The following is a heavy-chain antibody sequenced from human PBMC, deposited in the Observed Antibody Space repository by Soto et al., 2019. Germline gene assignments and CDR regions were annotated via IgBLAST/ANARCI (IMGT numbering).Heavy chain of an antibody. Sequence: SVKVSCKASGFTFTSSAVQWVRQARGQRLEWIGWIVVGSGNTNYAQKFQERVTITRDMSTSTAYMELSSLRSEDTAVYYCARDKGIDYYDSSGYYFYYYYGMDVWGQGTPVTVSS. J-gene: IGHJ6*02. CDR3: ARDKGIDYYDSSGYYFYYYYGMDV. CDR1: GFTFTSSA. D-gene: IGHD3-22*01. CDR2: IVVGSGNT. V-gene: IGHV1-58*01.